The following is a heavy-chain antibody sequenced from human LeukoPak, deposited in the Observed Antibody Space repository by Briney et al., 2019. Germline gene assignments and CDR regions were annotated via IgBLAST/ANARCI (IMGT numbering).Heavy chain of an antibody. CDR2: ISYDGSNK. J-gene: IGHJ4*02. D-gene: IGHD2/OR15-2a*01. CDR1: GFTFSSYA. V-gene: IGHV3-30-3*01. Sequence: GGSLRLSCAASGFTFSSYAMHWVRQAPGKGLEWVAVISYDGSNKYYADSVKGRFTISRDNSKNTLYLQMNSLRAEDTAVYYCAREGPRGNPQFDYWGQGTLVTVSS. CDR3: AREGPRGNPQFDY.